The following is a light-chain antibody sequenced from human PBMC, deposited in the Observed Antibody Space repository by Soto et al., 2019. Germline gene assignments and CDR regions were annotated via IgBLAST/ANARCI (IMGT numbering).Light chain of an antibody. CDR2: GAS. CDR3: QQYGTSPWT. CDR1: QSVSSSY. V-gene: IGKV3-20*01. J-gene: IGKJ1*01. Sequence: EIVLTQSPGTLSLSPGERATLSCRASQSVSSSYLAWYQQKPGQAPRLLIYGASSRATGIPDRFSGSGSGTDFTLTISRLEPEDVAVYYCQQYGTSPWTYGQATKVDIK.